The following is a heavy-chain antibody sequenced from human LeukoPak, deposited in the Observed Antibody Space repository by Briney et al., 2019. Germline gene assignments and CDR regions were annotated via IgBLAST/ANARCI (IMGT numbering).Heavy chain of an antibody. CDR1: GFTFSTYS. J-gene: IGHJ4*02. V-gene: IGHV3-21*01. CDR2: ISGSSTYM. CDR3: ARVLQEVDY. Sequence: KPGGSLRLSCAASGFTFSTYSMNWVRQAPGKGLEWVSSISGSSTYMYSADAVKGRFTISRDNAKNSLYLQMNSLRAEDTAVYYCARVLQEVDYWGRGTLVTVSS. D-gene: IGHD4-11*01.